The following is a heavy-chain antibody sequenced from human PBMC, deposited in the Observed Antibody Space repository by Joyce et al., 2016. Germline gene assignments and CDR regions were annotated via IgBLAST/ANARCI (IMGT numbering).Heavy chain of an antibody. CDR2: ISYSGST. D-gene: IGHD2-8*01. V-gene: IGHV4-31*03. J-gene: IGHJ4*02. CDR3: ARDVGGSVGVDY. CDR1: GGSISNGGYY. Sequence: QVQLQESGPGLVKPSQTLSLTCTVSGGSISNGGYYWTWIRQHPGKGLEWIGYISYSGSTYYTPSLKSRVTISVDTSKNQFSLKLNSVTAADTAVYYCARDVGGSVGVDYWGQGTLVTVSS.